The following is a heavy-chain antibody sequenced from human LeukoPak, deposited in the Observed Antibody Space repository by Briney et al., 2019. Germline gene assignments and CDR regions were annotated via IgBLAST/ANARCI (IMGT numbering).Heavy chain of an antibody. V-gene: IGHV1-8*03. D-gene: IGHD5-12*01. CDR3: ARVRSGYNEGGWFDP. Sequence: GASVKVSCKASGYTLTSYDINWVRQATGQGLEWMGCMNPNSGNTGYAQKFQGRVTITRNTSISTAYMELSSLRSEDTAVYYCARVRSGYNEGGWFDPWGQGTLVTVSS. CDR1: GYTLTSYD. CDR2: MNPNSGNT. J-gene: IGHJ5*02.